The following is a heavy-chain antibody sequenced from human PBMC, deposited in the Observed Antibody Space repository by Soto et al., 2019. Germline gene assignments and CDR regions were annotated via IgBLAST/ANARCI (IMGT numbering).Heavy chain of an antibody. Sequence: GASVKVSCKGFGYIFSGYYIHWVRQAPGQGLEWMGCINPASGGTNYAQKFQGRVTMTRDMSFSTAYMELSSLGSDDTAVYYCARENWNYDCDYWGQGTLVTVSS. CDR3: ARENWNYDCDY. CDR2: INPASGGT. D-gene: IGHD1-7*01. J-gene: IGHJ4*02. V-gene: IGHV1-2*02. CDR1: GYIFSGYY.